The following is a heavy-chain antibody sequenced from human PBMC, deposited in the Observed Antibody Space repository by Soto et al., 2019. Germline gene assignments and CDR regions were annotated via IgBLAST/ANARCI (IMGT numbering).Heavy chain of an antibody. J-gene: IGHJ5*02. Sequence: QLQLQESGSGLVRPSQTLSLTCAVSGGSISSGGYSWNWIRQPPGKGLEWIGYIYHSGSTLYNPSLKSRVXTXVXXPTTQFSLKLTSVTAADTAVYYCARDQLEGTWFDPWGQGTLVTVSS. CDR2: IYHSGST. CDR3: ARDQLEGTWFDP. CDR1: GGSISSGGYS. D-gene: IGHD1-1*01. V-gene: IGHV4-30-2*01.